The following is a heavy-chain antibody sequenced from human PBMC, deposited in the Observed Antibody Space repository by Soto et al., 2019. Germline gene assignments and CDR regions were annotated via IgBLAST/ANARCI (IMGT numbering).Heavy chain of an antibody. Sequence: SETLSLTCAVYGGSFSGYYWSWIRQPPGKGLEWIGEINHSGSTNYNPSLKSRVTISVDTSKNQFSLKLSSVTAADTAVYYCARARDYGSGSYYRNYYYYYMDVWGKGTTVTVSS. CDR3: ARARDYGSGSYYRNYYYYYMDV. V-gene: IGHV4-34*01. CDR2: INHSGST. D-gene: IGHD3-10*01. CDR1: GGSFSGYY. J-gene: IGHJ6*03.